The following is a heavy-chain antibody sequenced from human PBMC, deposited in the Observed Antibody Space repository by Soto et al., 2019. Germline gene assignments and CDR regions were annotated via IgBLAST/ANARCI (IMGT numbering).Heavy chain of an antibody. CDR3: AKDEDYYGSGSHQSDY. CDR2: ISGSGGST. Sequence: EVQLLESGGGLVQPGGSLRLSCAASGFTFSSYAMSWVRQAPGKGLEWVSAISGSGGSTYYADSVKGRFTISRDNSKNTLYLQMNSLRAEDTAVYYCAKDEDYYGSGSHQSDYWGQGTLVTVSS. CDR1: GFTFSSYA. V-gene: IGHV3-23*01. D-gene: IGHD3-10*01. J-gene: IGHJ4*02.